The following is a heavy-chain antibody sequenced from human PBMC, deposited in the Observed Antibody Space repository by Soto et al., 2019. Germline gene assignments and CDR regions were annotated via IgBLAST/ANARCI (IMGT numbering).Heavy chain of an antibody. D-gene: IGHD5-12*01. J-gene: IGHJ6*03. V-gene: IGHV1-69*08. CDR2: IIPVLGMA. CDR3: ARELGGYDYLYYYYYMDV. Sequence: QVQLVQSGAEKKKPGSSVKVSCQASGDIFDSLTINWVRQAPGQGLEWMGRIIPVLGMANYAQKFQGRVTIIADKSTSTVYMELSSLTSEDTAVYYCARELGGYDYLYYYYYMDVWGEGTTVTVSS. CDR1: GDIFDSLT.